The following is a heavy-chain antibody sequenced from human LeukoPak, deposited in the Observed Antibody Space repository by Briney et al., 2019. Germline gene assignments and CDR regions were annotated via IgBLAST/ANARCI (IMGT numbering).Heavy chain of an antibody. D-gene: IGHD6-19*01. CDR2: ITPKGGGT. Sequence: ASVKVSCQASGYTFSGYYIHWLRQAPGQGLEWMGYITPKGGGTKYAEKFQGRVTMTEDTSISTAYMELSRLTSDDAAVYFCPRGMHTSGWPFHLWGQGTLVTVPS. J-gene: IGHJ5*02. V-gene: IGHV1-2*02. CDR3: PRGMHTSGWPFHL. CDR1: GYTFSGYY.